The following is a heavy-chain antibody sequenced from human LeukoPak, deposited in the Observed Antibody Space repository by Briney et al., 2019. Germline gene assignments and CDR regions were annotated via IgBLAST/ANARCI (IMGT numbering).Heavy chain of an antibody. J-gene: IGHJ4*02. CDR1: GYTFTSYV. D-gene: IGHD3-22*01. V-gene: IGHV1-18*01. CDR3: ARDYYDTSGYFYGSNY. Sequence: ASVKVSCKASGYTFTSYVITWVRQAPGKGLEGRGWISVYSGNTHNAQKVQGRVTMTTDPSTTTAYMELRSLRSDDTAVYYCARDYYDTSGYFYGSNYWGQGTLVTVSS. CDR2: ISVYSGNT.